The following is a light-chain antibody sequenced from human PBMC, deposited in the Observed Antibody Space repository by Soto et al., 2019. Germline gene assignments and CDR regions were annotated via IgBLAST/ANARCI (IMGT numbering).Light chain of an antibody. J-gene: IGKJ5*01. CDR2: GAS. CDR3: HQYNTYPT. Sequence: DIQMTQSPSSLSASVGDRVIITCRASQGVDKYLAWFQQKPGKAPKSLIYGASRLQSGVPSRFSGSGSGTHFTLTITILQPEDFATYYCHQYNTYPTFGQGTRLQI. V-gene: IGKV1-16*01. CDR1: QGVDKY.